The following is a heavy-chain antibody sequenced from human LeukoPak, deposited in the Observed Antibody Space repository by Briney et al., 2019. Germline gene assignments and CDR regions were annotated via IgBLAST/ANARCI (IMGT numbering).Heavy chain of an antibody. CDR1: GGSMSSYY. J-gene: IGHJ4*02. CDR3: ARGASSGLEYFDY. V-gene: IGHV4-59*12. D-gene: IGHD6-19*01. Sequence: PSETLSLTCTVSGGSMSSYYWNWIRQPPGKGLEWIGYIYYSGSTNYNPSLKSRVTILVDTSKNQFSLKLSSVTAADTAVYYCARGASSGLEYFDYWGQGTLVTVSS. CDR2: IYYSGST.